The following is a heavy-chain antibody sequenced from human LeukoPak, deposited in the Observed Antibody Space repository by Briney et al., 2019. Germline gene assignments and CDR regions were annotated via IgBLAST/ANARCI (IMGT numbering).Heavy chain of an antibody. Sequence: GGSLRLSCAASGSTFSSYSMNWVRQAPEKGLEWVSSISSSSSYIYYADSVKGRFTISRDNAKNSLYLQMNSLRAEDTAVYYCARDSGSYNEDYWGQGTLVTVSS. CDR3: ARDSGSYNEDY. CDR1: GSTFSSYS. D-gene: IGHD1-26*01. V-gene: IGHV3-21*01. J-gene: IGHJ4*02. CDR2: ISSSSSYI.